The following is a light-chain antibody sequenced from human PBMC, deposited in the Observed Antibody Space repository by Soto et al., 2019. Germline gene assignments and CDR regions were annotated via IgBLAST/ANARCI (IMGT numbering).Light chain of an antibody. V-gene: IGKV3-20*01. CDR1: HSVSSSY. Sequence: EIVLTQSPGTLSLSPGERATLSCRASHSVSSSYLAWYQQKPGQAPRLLIFVASSRATDIPDRFSGSGSGTDFTLTISRLEPEDFAVYYCQQYGSSPPITFGQGTRLEIK. CDR3: QQYGSSPPIT. CDR2: VAS. J-gene: IGKJ5*01.